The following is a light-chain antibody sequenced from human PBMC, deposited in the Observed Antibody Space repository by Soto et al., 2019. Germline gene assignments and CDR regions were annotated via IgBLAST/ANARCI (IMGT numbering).Light chain of an antibody. CDR3: QQYNNWPLLLT. CDR2: GAS. V-gene: IGKV3-15*01. J-gene: IGKJ4*01. Sequence: EIVMTQSPATLSVSPGERATLSCRASQSVSSDLAWYQQKPGQAPRLLIYGASTRATGIPARFSGSGSGTEFTLTISSLQSEDFAVYYCQQYNNWPLLLTSGGGTKVEIK. CDR1: QSVSSD.